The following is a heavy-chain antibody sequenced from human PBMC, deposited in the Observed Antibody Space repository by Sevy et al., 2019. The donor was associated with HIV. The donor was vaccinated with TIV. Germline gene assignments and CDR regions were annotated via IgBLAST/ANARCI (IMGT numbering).Heavy chain of an antibody. J-gene: IGHJ4*02. CDR2: IYSGGST. V-gene: IGHV3-53*01. D-gene: IGHD2-15*01. Sequence: GGSLRLSCVASGFTVSSNYMSWVRQAPGKGLEWVSLIYSGGSTYYADSVKGRCNISRDNSKDTLYLQLTALIADDTAVYYCTRGPCSGDTCYSDYWGQGTLVTVSS. CDR1: GFTVSSNY. CDR3: TRGPCSGDTCYSDY.